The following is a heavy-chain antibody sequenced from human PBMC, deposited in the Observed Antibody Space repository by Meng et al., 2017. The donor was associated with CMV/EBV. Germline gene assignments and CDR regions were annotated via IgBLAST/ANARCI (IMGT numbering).Heavy chain of an antibody. CDR2: ISSSSSYI. D-gene: IGHD3-3*01. CDR1: GFTFSSYS. J-gene: IGHJ4*02. Sequence: GESLKISCAASGFTFSSYSMNWVRQAPGKGLEWVSSISSSSSYIYYADSVKGRFTISRDNAKNSLYLQMNSLRAEDTAVYYCARGPRITIFGVVITERNSGRTFDYWGQGTLVTVSS. CDR3: ARGPRITIFGVVITERNSGRTFDY. V-gene: IGHV3-21*01.